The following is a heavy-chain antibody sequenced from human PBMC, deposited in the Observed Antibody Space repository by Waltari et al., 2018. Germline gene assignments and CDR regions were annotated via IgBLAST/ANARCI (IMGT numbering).Heavy chain of an antibody. CDR1: GGTFSSYA. V-gene: IGHV1-69*01. CDR2: IIPIFGTA. Sequence: QVQLVQSGAELKKPGSSVKVSCKASGGTFSSYAISWVRQAPGQGLEWMGGIIPIFGTANYAQKFQGRVTITADESTSTAYMELSSLRSEDTAVYYCASGYYGSGPYYYYYGMDVWGQGTTVTVSS. D-gene: IGHD3-10*01. J-gene: IGHJ6*02. CDR3: ASGYYGSGPYYYYYGMDV.